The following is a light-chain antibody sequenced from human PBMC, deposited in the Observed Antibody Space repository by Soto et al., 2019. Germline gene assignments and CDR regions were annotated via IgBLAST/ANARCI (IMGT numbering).Light chain of an antibody. Sequence: DIQMTQSPSTLSASVGDRVTLTCRASQSIFSWLAWYQQKPGTAPKLLIYKASNLESGVPSRFSGSGSGTEFTLTIFSLQPDDFATYYCHQYSTYSWTFGQGTKV. CDR1: QSIFSW. J-gene: IGKJ1*01. CDR2: KAS. V-gene: IGKV1-5*03. CDR3: HQYSTYSWT.